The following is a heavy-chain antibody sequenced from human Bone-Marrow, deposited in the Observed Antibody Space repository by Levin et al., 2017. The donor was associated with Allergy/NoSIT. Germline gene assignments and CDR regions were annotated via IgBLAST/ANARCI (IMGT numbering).Heavy chain of an antibody. Sequence: PGGSLRLSCVASGFTVSSNYMRWVRQAPGKGPEWVSLIYSEGTTDYADSVKGRFTISRDKSKNTLYLQMNSLRVEDTAVYYCARDGGVQVGGDYVGQGTLVTVSS. CDR3: ARDGGVQVGGDY. CDR2: IYSEGTT. CDR1: GFTVSSNY. D-gene: IGHD2-8*02. J-gene: IGHJ4*02. V-gene: IGHV3-66*01.